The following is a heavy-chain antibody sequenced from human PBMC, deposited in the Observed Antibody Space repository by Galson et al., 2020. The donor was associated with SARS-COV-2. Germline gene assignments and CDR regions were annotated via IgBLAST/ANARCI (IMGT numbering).Heavy chain of an antibody. CDR2: ITSRSSYI. Sequence: GGSLRLSCAASGFTFSDYSMNWVRQAPGKGLEWVSSITSRSSYIYYADSVKGRFTISRDNAENSLYLQMNGLRPEDTAVYYCARDAYYDFIWGSSRSYYFDNWGQGTLVTVSS. V-gene: IGHV3-21*01. CDR3: ARDAYYDFIWGSSRSYYFDN. CDR1: GFTFSDYS. J-gene: IGHJ4*02. D-gene: IGHD3-16*02.